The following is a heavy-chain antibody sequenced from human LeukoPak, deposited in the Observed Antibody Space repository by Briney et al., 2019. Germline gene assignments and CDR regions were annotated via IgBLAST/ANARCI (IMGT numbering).Heavy chain of an antibody. V-gene: IGHV4-39*01. D-gene: IGHD1-26*01. CDR3: ATYSGSYFVDH. CDR1: GASISRTSYY. J-gene: IGHJ4*02. Sequence: PSETLSLTCTVSGASISRTSYYWGWIRQTPGKGLEWIGTVYYSGSTYYNTSLKSRLTISVDTSKNQISLQLTSVTAADMAVYYCATYSGSYFVDHWGQGTLATVSS. CDR2: VYYSGST.